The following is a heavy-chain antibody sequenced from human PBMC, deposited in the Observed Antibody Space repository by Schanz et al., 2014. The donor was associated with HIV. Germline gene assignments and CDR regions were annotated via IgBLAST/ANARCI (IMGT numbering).Heavy chain of an antibody. D-gene: IGHD4-17*01. Sequence: QVQLVESGGGVVQPGRSLRLSCVASGFIFSNYGMYWVRQAPGKGLECVAVIWFDGSNKNYADSVKGRFTISRDNSKDTLYLQMNSLRAEDTAVYYCARSLSGDYVVSFDYWGQGTLVTVSS. CDR2: IWFDGSNK. V-gene: IGHV3-33*01. CDR1: GFIFSNYG. J-gene: IGHJ4*02. CDR3: ARSLSGDYVVSFDY.